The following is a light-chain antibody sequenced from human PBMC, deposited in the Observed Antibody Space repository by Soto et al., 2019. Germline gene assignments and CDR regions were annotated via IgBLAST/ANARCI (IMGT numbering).Light chain of an antibody. CDR3: SSYAGSNNVV. V-gene: IGLV2-8*01. J-gene: IGLJ2*01. CDR1: SSDVGGYNY. Sequence: QSALNQPPSASGSPGQSVTISCTGTSSDVGGYNYVSWYQQHPGKAPKLMIYEVSKRPSGVPDRFSGSKSGNTASLTVSGLQDEDEADYYCSSYAGSNNVVFGGGTKLTVL. CDR2: EVS.